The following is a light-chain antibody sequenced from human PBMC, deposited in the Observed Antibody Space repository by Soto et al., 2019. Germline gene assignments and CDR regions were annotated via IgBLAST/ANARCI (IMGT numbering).Light chain of an antibody. J-gene: IGKJ1*01. CDR2: KAS. CDR1: QTIGSW. Sequence: DIQMTQSPSTLSGSVGDRVTITFRDSQTIGSWLAWYQQKPGKAPKLLIYKASTLKSGVPSMFSGSGSGTEFTRTISSLQPDDVATDYCQHYNSYSEAFGQGTKVDIK. V-gene: IGKV1-5*03. CDR3: QHYNSYSEA.